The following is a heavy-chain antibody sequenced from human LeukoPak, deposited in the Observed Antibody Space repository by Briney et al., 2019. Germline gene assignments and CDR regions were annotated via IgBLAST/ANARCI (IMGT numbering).Heavy chain of an antibody. J-gene: IGHJ4*02. CDR3: ARVPLRSYGQGGFDY. CDR1: GGSISSYY. V-gene: IGHV4-59*01. CDR2: IYYNGNT. Sequence: SETLSLTCTVSGGSISSYYWSWIRQPPGKGLEWIAHIYYNGNTYYNPSLKSRVTLSVDTSKNQFSLKLSSVTAADTAVYYCARVPLRSYGQGGFDYWGQGTLVTVSA. D-gene: IGHD5-18*01.